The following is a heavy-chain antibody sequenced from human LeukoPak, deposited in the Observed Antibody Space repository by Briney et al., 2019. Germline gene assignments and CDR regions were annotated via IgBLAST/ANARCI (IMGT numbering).Heavy chain of an antibody. Sequence: SETLSLTRTVSGASISSGGYYWSWIRQHPGKGPEWIGYIYYSGSTNYNPSLKSRVTISIDTSKNQFSLNLSSVTAADTAVYYCGRVLRYFDWLSYFDYWGQGTLVTVSS. CDR1: GASISSGGYY. D-gene: IGHD3-9*01. V-gene: IGHV4-31*03. J-gene: IGHJ4*02. CDR2: IYYSGST. CDR3: GRVLRYFDWLSYFDY.